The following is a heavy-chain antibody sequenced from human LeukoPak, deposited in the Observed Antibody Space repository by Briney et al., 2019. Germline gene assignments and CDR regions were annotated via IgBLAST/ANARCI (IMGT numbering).Heavy chain of an antibody. Sequence: SETLSLTCTVSGGSISSYYWSWIRQPPGKGLEWIGYISSSGSTNYNPSLKSRVTISVDTSNNQFSLKLSSVTAADTAVYYCARDMLEYCSRTTCYFYGMDVWGQGTLVTVSS. CDR2: ISSSGST. D-gene: IGHD2-2*01. J-gene: IGHJ6*02. CDR3: ARDMLEYCSRTTCYFYGMDV. CDR1: GGSISSYY. V-gene: IGHV4-59*01.